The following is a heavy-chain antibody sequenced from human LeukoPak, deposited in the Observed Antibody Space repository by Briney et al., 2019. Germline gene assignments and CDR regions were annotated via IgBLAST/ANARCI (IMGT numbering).Heavy chain of an antibody. D-gene: IGHD1-26*01. CDR3: ARAHYSGSFGY. J-gene: IGHJ4*02. CDR2: INWNGGST. V-gene: IGHV3-20*04. Sequence: AGGSLRLSCAASGFIFDDYGMSWVRQAPGKGLEWASGINWNGGSTGYADSVKGRFTISRDNAKNSLYLQMNSLRAEDTASYYCARAHYSGSFGYWGQGTLVSVSS. CDR1: GFIFDDYG.